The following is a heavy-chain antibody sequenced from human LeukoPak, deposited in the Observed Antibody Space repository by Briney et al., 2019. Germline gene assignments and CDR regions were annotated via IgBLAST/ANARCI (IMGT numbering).Heavy chain of an antibody. Sequence: ASVEVSCKASGYTFTSYGISWVRQAPGQGLEWMGWISAYNGNTNYAQKLQGRVTMTTDTSTSTAYMELRSLRSDGTAVYYSARDKYYYGSGSYYRKTDFDYWGQGTLVTVSS. CDR1: GYTFTSYG. CDR2: ISAYNGNT. J-gene: IGHJ4*02. CDR3: ARDKYYYGSGSYYRKTDFDY. V-gene: IGHV1-18*01. D-gene: IGHD3-10*01.